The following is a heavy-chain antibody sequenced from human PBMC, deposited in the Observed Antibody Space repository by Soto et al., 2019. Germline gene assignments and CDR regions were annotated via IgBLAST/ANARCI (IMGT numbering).Heavy chain of an antibody. Sequence: QVQLQESGPGLVKPSQTLSLTCTVSGGSIRSEDYYWSWIRQPPGKGLEWIGYISYSGSSAYKSSLSNRVIISVYTTKNQVSLKLNSATAADTAVYYCARVRIVGSTTFDSWGQGTLVTVSS. V-gene: IGHV4-30-4*01. CDR3: ARVRIVGSTTFDS. D-gene: IGHD1-26*01. J-gene: IGHJ4*02. CDR1: GGSIRSEDYY. CDR2: ISYSGSS.